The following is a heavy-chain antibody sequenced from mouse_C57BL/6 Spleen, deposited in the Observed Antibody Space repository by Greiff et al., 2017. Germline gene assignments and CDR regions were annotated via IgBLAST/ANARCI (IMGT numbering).Heavy chain of an antibody. D-gene: IGHD1-1*01. CDR3: AMITTVVATDYAMDY. CDR1: GFSLTSYG. CDR2: IWRGGST. J-gene: IGHJ4*01. Sequence: QVQLKQSGPGLVQPSQSLSITCTVSGFSLTSYGVHWVRQSPGKGLEWLGVIWRGGSTDYNAAFMSRLSITKDNSKSQVFFKMNSLQADDTAIYYGAMITTVVATDYAMDYWGQGTSVTVSS. V-gene: IGHV2-5*01.